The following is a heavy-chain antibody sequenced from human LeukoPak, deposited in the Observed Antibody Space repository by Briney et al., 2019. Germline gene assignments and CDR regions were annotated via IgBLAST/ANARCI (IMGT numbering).Heavy chain of an antibody. CDR1: GYIFTNHG. J-gene: IGHJ4*02. CDR2: INTNNGDT. V-gene: IGHV1-18*01. CDR3: AGPNY. Sequence: ASVKVSCKASGYIFTNHGFSWVRQAPGQGLEWMGWINTNNGDTNYAQKFQGRVTITADESTSTAYMELSSLRSEDTAVYYCAGPNYWGQGTLVTVSS.